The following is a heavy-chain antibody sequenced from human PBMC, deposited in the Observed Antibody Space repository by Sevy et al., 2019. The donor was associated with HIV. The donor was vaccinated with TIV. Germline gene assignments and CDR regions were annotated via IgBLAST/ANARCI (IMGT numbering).Heavy chain of an antibody. Sequence: GGSLRLSCAASGFTFNNAWMNWVRQAPGKGLEWVGRIKSKTDGGTTDYAAPVKGRFSISRDDSKNTLSLQMNSLKTEDTAVYYCTTVDYDSSGYSFDYWGRRTLVTVSS. V-gene: IGHV3-15*07. CDR3: TTVDYDSSGYSFDY. D-gene: IGHD3-22*01. CDR1: GFTFNNAW. J-gene: IGHJ4*02. CDR2: IKSKTDGGTT.